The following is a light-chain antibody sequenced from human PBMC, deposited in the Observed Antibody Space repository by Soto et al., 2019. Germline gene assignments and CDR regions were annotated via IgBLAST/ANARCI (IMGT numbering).Light chain of an antibody. CDR1: QSVSSN. CDR3: QQYNNWPPMA. V-gene: IGKV3-15*01. J-gene: IGKJ1*01. Sequence: EIVMTQSPATQSVSPGERATLSCRASQSVSSNLAWYQQKPGQAPRLLIYGASTRATGIPARFSCSGSGTEFTLTISSLQSEDFAVYYCQQYNNWPPMAFGQGTKVEIK. CDR2: GAS.